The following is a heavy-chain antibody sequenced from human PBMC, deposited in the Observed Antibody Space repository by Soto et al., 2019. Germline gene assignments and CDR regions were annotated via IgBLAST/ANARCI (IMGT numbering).Heavy chain of an antibody. D-gene: IGHD2-8*02. CDR2: IYYSGST. CDR1: GGSISSYY. V-gene: IGHV4-59*12. J-gene: IGHJ4*02. Sequence: SETLSLTCTVSGGSISSYYWSWIRQPPGKGLEWIGYIYYSGSTNYNPSLKSRVTISLDTSKNQFSLKLTSVTAADTAVYYCARDKITGLFGYWGQGTLVTVSS. CDR3: ARDKITGLFGY.